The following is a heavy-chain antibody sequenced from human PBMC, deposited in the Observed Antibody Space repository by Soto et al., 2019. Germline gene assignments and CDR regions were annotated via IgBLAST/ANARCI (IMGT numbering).Heavy chain of an antibody. J-gene: IGHJ4*02. CDR1: GYTFTGYY. CDR2: INPNSGGT. V-gene: IGHV1-2*02. CDR3: APKGSGWFYFDY. Sequence: ASVKVSCKASGYTFTGYYMHWVRQAPGQGLEWMGWINPNSGGTNYAQKFQGRVTTTRDTSISTAYMELSRLRSDDTAVYYCAPKGSGWFYFDYWGQGTLVTVSS. D-gene: IGHD6-19*01.